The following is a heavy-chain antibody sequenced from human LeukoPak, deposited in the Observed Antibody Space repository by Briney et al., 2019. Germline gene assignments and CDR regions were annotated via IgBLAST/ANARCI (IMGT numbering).Heavy chain of an antibody. D-gene: IGHD1-1*01. J-gene: IGHJ3*02. CDR1: GFTFISYG. CDR3: ARIETVADAFDI. CDR2: ISYDGSNK. V-gene: IGHV3-30*03. Sequence: GGSLRLSCAASGFTFISYGMHWVRQAPGKGLEWVAVISYDGSNKYYADSVKGRFTISRDNAKSSVSLQMNSLRDDDTAVYYCARIETVADAFDIWGQGTLVTVSS.